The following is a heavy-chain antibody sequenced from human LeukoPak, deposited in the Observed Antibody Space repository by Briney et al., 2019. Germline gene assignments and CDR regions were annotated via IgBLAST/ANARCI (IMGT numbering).Heavy chain of an antibody. CDR3: ARGEVYSSSWYDYYYGMDV. Sequence: PSETLSLTCAVYGGSFSGYYWSWIRQPPWKGLEWIGEINHSGSTNYNPSLKSRVTISVDTSKNQFSLKLSSVTAADTAVYYCARGEVYSSSWYDYYYGMDVWGQGTTVTVSS. D-gene: IGHD6-13*01. CDR1: GGSFSGYY. V-gene: IGHV4-34*01. CDR2: INHSGST. J-gene: IGHJ6*02.